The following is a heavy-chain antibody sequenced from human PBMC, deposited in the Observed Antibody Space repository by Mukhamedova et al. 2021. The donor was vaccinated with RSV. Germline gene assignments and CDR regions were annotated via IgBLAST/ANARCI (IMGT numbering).Heavy chain of an antibody. CDR2: ISSNGGST. CDR3: ARAGYYDILTGCDY. Sequence: VLQAPGKGLEYVSAISSNGGSTYYANSVKGRFTISRDNSKNTLYLQMGSLRAEDMAVYYCARAGYYDILTGCDYWGQGTLVTVS. J-gene: IGHJ4*02. V-gene: IGHV3-64*01. D-gene: IGHD3-9*01.